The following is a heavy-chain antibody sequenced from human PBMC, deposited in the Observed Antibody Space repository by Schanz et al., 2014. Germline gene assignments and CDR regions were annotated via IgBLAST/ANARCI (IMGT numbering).Heavy chain of an antibody. CDR1: GITFSRHA. CDR2: ISSGSSTI. V-gene: IGHV3-48*04. Sequence: EVHLVESGGGLVQPGGSLRLSCAASGITFSRHAMSWVRQAPGKGLEWISYISSGSSTIHYADSVKGRFTISRDNAKNSLFLQMNSLRAEDTAIYYCATSYSSSSYFYVMDVWGQGTTVTVSS. CDR3: ATSYSSSSYFYVMDV. J-gene: IGHJ6*02. D-gene: IGHD6-6*01.